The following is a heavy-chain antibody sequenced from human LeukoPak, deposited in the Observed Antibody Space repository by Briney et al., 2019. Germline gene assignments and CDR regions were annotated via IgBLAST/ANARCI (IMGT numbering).Heavy chain of an antibody. CDR3: ARGILPIVVVPAATFEP. J-gene: IGHJ5*02. CDR2: ISSSSSHI. D-gene: IGHD2-2*01. CDR1: GFTFSSYS. Sequence: GGSLRLSCAASGFTFSSYSMNWVRQAPGKGLEWVSSISSSSSHIYYADSVKGRFTISRDNAKNSLYLQMNSLRAEDTAVYYCARGILPIVVVPAATFEPWGQGTLVTVSS. V-gene: IGHV3-21*01.